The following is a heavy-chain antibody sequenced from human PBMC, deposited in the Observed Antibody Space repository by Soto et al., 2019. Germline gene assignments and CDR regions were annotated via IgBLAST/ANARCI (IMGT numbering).Heavy chain of an antibody. J-gene: IGHJ4*02. V-gene: IGHV1-69*01. CDR3: ARGAHYDFWSGLPEIQTYYFDY. CDR1: GGTFSSYA. Sequence: QVQLVQSGAEVKKPGSSVKVSCKASGGTFSSYAISWVRQVPGQGLEWMGGIIPIFGTANYAQKFQGRVTITADESTSTAYMELSSLRSEDTAVYYCARGAHYDFWSGLPEIQTYYFDYWGQGTLVTVSS. CDR2: IIPIFGTA. D-gene: IGHD3-3*01.